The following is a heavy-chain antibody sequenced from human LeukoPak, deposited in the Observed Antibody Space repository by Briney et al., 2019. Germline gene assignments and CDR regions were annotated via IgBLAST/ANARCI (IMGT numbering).Heavy chain of an antibody. V-gene: IGHV4-39*01. J-gene: IGHJ4*02. D-gene: IGHD6-13*01. CDR2: IFYSGST. CDR3: ARRGITYSSSFFAY. CDR1: GDSIGNSNYY. Sequence: SETLSLTCTVSGDSIGNSNYYWAWVRQPPGKGLEWLVSIFYSGSTYYNPSLKRRVTISVDTSKTQFSLNLHSVTAADTATYYCARRGITYSSSFFAYWGPGTLVTVSS.